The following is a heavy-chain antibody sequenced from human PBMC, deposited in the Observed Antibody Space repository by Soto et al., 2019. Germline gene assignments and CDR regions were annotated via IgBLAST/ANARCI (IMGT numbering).Heavy chain of an antibody. CDR2: ISGSGGST. D-gene: IGHD2-15*01. V-gene: IGHV3-23*01. CDR1: GFTFSSYA. J-gene: IGHJ4*02. Sequence: GGSLRLSCAASGFTFSSYAMSWVRQAPGKGLEWVSAISGSGGSTYYADSVKGRFTISRDNSKNTLYLQMNSLRAEDTAVYYCAKGDQLGYCSGGSCPPFDYWGQGTLVTVSS. CDR3: AKGDQLGYCSGGSCPPFDY.